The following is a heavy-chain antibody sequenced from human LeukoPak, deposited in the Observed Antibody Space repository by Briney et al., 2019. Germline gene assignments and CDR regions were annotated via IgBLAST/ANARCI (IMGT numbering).Heavy chain of an antibody. V-gene: IGHV3-23*01. CDR2: ISGSGDNM. D-gene: IGHD6-6*01. Sequence: GGSLRLSCLASKFTFNNYAMTWVRQAPGKGLEWVSSISGSGDNMDYADSVKGRFTISRDNSKNTLYLQMNSLRAEDTAVYFCVSLGYSSSSVRYWGQGTLVTVSS. J-gene: IGHJ4*02. CDR3: VSLGYSSSSVRY. CDR1: KFTFNNYA.